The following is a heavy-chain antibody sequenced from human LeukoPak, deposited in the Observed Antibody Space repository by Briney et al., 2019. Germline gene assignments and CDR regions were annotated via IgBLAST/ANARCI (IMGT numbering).Heavy chain of an antibody. V-gene: IGHV4-30-2*01. CDR3: ARSYCSSTSCYYYGMDV. CDR1: GGSISSGGYY. CDR2: IYHSGST. D-gene: IGHD2-2*01. Sequence: ASETLSLTCTVSGGSISSGGYYWSWIRQPPGKGLEWIGYIYHSGSTYYNPSLKSRVTISVDRSKNQFSLKLSSVTAADAAVYYCARSYCSSTSCYYYGMDVWGQGTTVAVSS. J-gene: IGHJ6*02.